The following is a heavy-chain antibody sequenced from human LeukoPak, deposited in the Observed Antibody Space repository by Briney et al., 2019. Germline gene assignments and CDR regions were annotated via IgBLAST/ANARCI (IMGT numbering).Heavy chain of an antibody. D-gene: IGHD5-18*01. J-gene: IGHJ5*02. CDR2: ISYDGSNK. CDR1: GFTFSSYG. V-gene: IGHV3-30*03. Sequence: TGGSLRLSCAASGFTFSSYGMHWVRQAPGKGLEWVAVISYDGSNKYYADSVKGRFTISRDNSKNKLYLQMNSLRAEDTAVYYCARSGYSYGYNWFDPWGQGTLVTVSS. CDR3: ARSGYSYGYNWFDP.